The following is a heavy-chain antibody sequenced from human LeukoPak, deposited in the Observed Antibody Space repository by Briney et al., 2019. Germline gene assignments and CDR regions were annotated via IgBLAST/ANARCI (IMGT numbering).Heavy chain of an antibody. CDR2: IHYSGST. J-gene: IGHJ4*02. CDR3: AREGSYSSSSPFDY. D-gene: IGHD6-6*01. CDR1: GGSISRYY. V-gene: IGHV4-59*01. Sequence: PSETLSLTCTVSGGSISRYYWSWIRQPPGKGLEWIGYIHYSGSTNYNPSLKSRVTISVDTSKNQFSLKLSSVTAADTAVYYCAREGSYSSSSPFDYWGQGTVVTVSS.